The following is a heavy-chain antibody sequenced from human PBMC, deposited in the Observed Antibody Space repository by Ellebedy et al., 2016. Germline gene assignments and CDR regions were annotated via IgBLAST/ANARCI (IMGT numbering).Heavy chain of an antibody. D-gene: IGHD6-19*01. CDR2: SYYSGST. V-gene: IGHV4-39*07. CDR3: ARAYSSGSAPDY. CDR1: GGSISSSSYY. J-gene: IGHJ4*02. Sequence: SETLSLXCTVSGGSISSSSYYWGWIRQPPGKGLEWIGSSYYSGSTYYNPSLKSRVTISVDTSKNQFSLKLSSVTAADTAVYYCARAYSSGSAPDYWGQGTLVTVSS.